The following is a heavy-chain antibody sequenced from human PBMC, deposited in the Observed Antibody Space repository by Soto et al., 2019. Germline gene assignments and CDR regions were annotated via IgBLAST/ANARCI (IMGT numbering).Heavy chain of an antibody. CDR2: ISYDGSNK. CDR3: ARVMRTWLVGRIQTLDY. CDR1: GFTFSSYA. J-gene: IGHJ4*02. Sequence: GGSLRLSCAASGFTFSSYAMHWVRQAPGKGLEWVAVISYDGSNKYYADSVKGRFTISRDNSKNTLYLQMNSLRAEDTAVYYCARVMRTWLVGRIQTLDYWGQGTLVTVSS. D-gene: IGHD6-19*01. V-gene: IGHV3-30-3*01.